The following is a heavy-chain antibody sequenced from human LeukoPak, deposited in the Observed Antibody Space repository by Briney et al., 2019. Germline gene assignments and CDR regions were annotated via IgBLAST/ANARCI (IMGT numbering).Heavy chain of an antibody. CDR2: IRYDGSNK. J-gene: IGHJ4*02. Sequence: PGGSLRLSCAASAFTFNNYGMHWVRQAPGKGLEWVAFIRYDGSNKYYADSVKGRFTISRDNSKNTLYLQMNSLRVEDTAVFYCAKDAERGLDYSNSLEYWGLGTLVTVSS. CDR3: AKDAERGLDYSNSLEY. D-gene: IGHD4-11*01. CDR1: AFTFNNYG. V-gene: IGHV3-30*02.